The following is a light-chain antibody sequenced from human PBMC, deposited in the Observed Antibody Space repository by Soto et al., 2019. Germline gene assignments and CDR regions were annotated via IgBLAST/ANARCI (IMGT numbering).Light chain of an antibody. CDR1: SSDVGGYNY. CDR2: DVS. J-gene: IGLJ1*01. CDR3: SLYTSSSTLLYV. Sequence: QSALTQPASVSGSPGQSITISCTGTSSDVGGYNYVSWYQQHPGKAPKLMIYDVSNRPSGVSNRFSGSKSGNTASLTISGLQAEDEADYYCSLYTSSSTLLYVFGTGTKVTVL. V-gene: IGLV2-14*01.